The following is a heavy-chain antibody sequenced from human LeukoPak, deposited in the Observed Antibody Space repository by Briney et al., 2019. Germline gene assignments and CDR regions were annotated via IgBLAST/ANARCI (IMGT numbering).Heavy chain of an antibody. J-gene: IGHJ4*02. CDR3: ARGWNYAFRFDS. Sequence: QPEGSLRLSCAASGFTFNDYWRTWVRQAPGKGLEWMAHIKQDGSERYYGDSVKGRFTISRDNAKNLVYLQMNSLGAEDTALYYCARGWNYAFRFDSWGQGTLVTVSS. CDR1: GFTFNDYW. D-gene: IGHD1-7*01. CDR2: IKQDGSER. V-gene: IGHV3-7*01.